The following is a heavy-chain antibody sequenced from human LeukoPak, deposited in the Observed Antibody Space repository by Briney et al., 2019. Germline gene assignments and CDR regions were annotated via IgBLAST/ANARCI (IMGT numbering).Heavy chain of an antibody. CDR1: GFTFSSYS. J-gene: IGHJ4*02. D-gene: IGHD2-15*01. CDR2: ISGSGGST. CDR3: ARRSCSGGSCYSFFDY. V-gene: IGHV3-48*01. Sequence: GGSLRLSCAASGFTFSSYSMNWVRQAPGKGLEWVSVISGSGGSTYYADSVKGRFTISRDNAKNSLYLQMNSLRAEDTAVYYCARRSCSGGSCYSFFDYWGQGTLVTVSS.